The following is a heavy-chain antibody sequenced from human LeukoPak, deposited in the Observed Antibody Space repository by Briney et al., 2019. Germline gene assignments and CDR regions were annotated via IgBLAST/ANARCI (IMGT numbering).Heavy chain of an antibody. D-gene: IGHD5-12*01. J-gene: IGHJ5*02. CDR2: IIPIFGTA. V-gene: IGHV1-69*13. Sequence: SVKVSCKASGGTFSSYAISWVRQAPGQGLEWMGGIIPIFGTANYAQKFQGRVTITADESTSTAYMELSSLRSEDTAVYYCAREYSGYEGNWFDPWGQGTLVAVSS. CDR3: AREYSGYEGNWFDP. CDR1: GGTFSSYA.